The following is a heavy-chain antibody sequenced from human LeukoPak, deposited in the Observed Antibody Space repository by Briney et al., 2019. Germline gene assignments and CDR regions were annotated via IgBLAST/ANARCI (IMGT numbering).Heavy chain of an antibody. CDR2: INHSGST. V-gene: IGHV4-34*01. D-gene: IGHD3-22*01. CDR1: GESFSGYY. J-gene: IGHJ4*02. Sequence: PSETLSLTCAVYGESFSGYYWSWIRQPPGKGLEWIGEINHSGSTNYNPSLKSRVTISVDTSKNQFSLKLSSVTAADTAVYYCARAQRITMIVVVIPSFDYWGQGTLVTVSS. CDR3: ARAQRITMIVVVIPSFDY.